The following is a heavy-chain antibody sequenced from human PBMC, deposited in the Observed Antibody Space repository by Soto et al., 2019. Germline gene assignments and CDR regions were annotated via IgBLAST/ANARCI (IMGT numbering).Heavy chain of an antibody. Sequence: QVQLVQSGAEVTKPGASVKVSCKASGSTFPSSTVSWVRQAPGQGLEWMGWINAHNGNTKYAQKFQGRLTMTTDTATGTGYMELRRLRSDETAIYVCAIADYGDPHYWGQGTLVPVSS. D-gene: IGHD4-17*01. CDR2: INAHNGNT. CDR1: GSTFPSST. J-gene: IGHJ4*02. CDR3: AIADYGDPHY. V-gene: IGHV1-18*01.